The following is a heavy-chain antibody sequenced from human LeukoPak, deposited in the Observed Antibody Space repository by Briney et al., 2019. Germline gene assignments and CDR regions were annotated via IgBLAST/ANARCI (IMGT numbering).Heavy chain of an antibody. V-gene: IGHV1-69*13. CDR1: GGTFSSYA. J-gene: IGHJ6*03. CDR2: SIPIFGTA. D-gene: IGHD2-2*01. CDR3: ASSPDIVFEQADYYYMDV. Sequence: SVKVSCKASGGTFSSYAISWVRQAPGQGLEWMGASIPIFGTANYAQKFQGRVTITADESTSTAYMELSSLRSEDTAVYYCASSPDIVFEQADYYYMDVWGKGTTVTVSS.